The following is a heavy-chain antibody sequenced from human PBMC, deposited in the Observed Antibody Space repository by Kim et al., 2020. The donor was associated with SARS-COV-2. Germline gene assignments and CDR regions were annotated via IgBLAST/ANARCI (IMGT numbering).Heavy chain of an antibody. CDR2: IYYSGST. V-gene: IGHV4-59*01. CDR3: AGALGSWPYNWFDP. CDR1: GGSISSYY. Sequence: SETLSLTCTVSGGSISSYYWSWIRQPPGKGLEWIGYIYYSGSTNYNPSLKRRVTISVDTSKNQFSLKLSSVTAADTAVYYCAGALGSWPYNWFDPWGQGTLVTVSS. D-gene: IGHD6-13*01. J-gene: IGHJ5*02.